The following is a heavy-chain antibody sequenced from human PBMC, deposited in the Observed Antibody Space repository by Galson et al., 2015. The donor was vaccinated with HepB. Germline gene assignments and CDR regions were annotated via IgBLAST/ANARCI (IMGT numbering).Heavy chain of an antibody. Sequence: SLRLSCAASGFTFSSYGMHWVRQAPGKGLEWVAVISYDGSNKYYADSVKGRFTISRDNSKNTLYLQMNSLRAEDTAVYYCAKARGGDYGNQMGFDPWGQGTLVTVSS. J-gene: IGHJ5*02. CDR2: ISYDGSNK. V-gene: IGHV3-30*18. D-gene: IGHD4-17*01. CDR3: AKARGGDYGNQMGFDP. CDR1: GFTFSSYG.